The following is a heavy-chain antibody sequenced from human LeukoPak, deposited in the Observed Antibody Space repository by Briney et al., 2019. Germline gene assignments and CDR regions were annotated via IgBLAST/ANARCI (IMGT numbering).Heavy chain of an antibody. V-gene: IGHV4-4*02. CDR1: GGSISSSNW. D-gene: IGHD2-2*01. CDR2: IYHSGST. Sequence: SGTLSLTCAVSGGSISSSNWWSWVRQPPGKGLEWIGEIYHSGSTNYNPSLKSRVTISVDKSKNQFSLKLSSVTAADTAVYYCAKERIEYRLDYFDYWGQGTLVTVSS. J-gene: IGHJ4*02. CDR3: AKERIEYRLDYFDY.